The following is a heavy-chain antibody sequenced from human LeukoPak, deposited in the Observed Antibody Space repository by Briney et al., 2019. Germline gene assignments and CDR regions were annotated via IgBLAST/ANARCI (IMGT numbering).Heavy chain of an antibody. J-gene: IGHJ4*02. Sequence: SVKVSCKASGGTFSSYAISWVRQAPGQGLEWMGRIIPILGIANYAQKFQGRVTITADKSTSTAYMELSSLRSEDTAVYYCARSSSHSSGYYYVDYWGQGTPVTVSS. CDR2: IIPILGIA. CDR1: GGTFSSYA. CDR3: ARSSSHSSGYYYVDY. V-gene: IGHV1-69*04. D-gene: IGHD3-22*01.